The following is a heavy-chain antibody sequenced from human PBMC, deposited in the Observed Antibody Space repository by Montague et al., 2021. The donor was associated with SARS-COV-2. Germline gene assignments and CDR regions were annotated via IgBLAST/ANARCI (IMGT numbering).Heavy chain of an antibody. D-gene: IGHD6-19*01. CDR1: GGSISSGTYY. CDR2: INYSGKT. J-gene: IGHJ2*01. CDR3: ARRAQWQLSWFFDL. V-gene: IGHV4-39*01. Sequence: SETLSLTCTVSGGSISSGTYYWGWVRQPPGKGLEWIGTINYSGKTYYNPSLKSRVTISVDTSKNQFSLMVTSVTAADTAVYYCARRAQWQLSWFFDLWGRGTLVAVSS.